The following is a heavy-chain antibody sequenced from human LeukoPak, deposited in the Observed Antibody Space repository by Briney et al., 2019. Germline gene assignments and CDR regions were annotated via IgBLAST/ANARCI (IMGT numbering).Heavy chain of an antibody. Sequence: ASVKVSCKASGYTFTGYYMHWVRQAPGQGLEWMGWINPNSGGTNYAQKFQGRVTMTRDTSISTAYMELSRLRSDDTAAYYCAIGSRPKWLGKPTYYYYGMDVWGQGTTVTVSS. CDR3: AIGSRPKWLGKPTYYYYGMDV. CDR2: INPNSGGT. J-gene: IGHJ6*02. D-gene: IGHD6-19*01. V-gene: IGHV1-2*02. CDR1: GYTFTGYY.